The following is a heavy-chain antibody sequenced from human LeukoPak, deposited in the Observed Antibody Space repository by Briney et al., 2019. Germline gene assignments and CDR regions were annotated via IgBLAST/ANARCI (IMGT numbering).Heavy chain of an antibody. D-gene: IGHD1-26*01. Sequence: PSETLSLTCTVSGGSISSSYWSWIRQPPGKGLEWIGHIYYSGSTNYNPSLKSRVTISVDTSKNQFSLKLSSVTAADTAVYYCASSPRGSYYNWFDPWGQGTLVTVSS. CDR1: GGSISSSY. J-gene: IGHJ5*02. V-gene: IGHV4-59*08. CDR2: IYYSGST. CDR3: ASSPRGSYYNWFDP.